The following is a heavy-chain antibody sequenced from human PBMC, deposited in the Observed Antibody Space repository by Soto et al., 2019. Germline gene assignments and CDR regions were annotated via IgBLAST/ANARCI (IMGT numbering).Heavy chain of an antibody. Sequence: SVKVSSKASGGTFSSYTISWVRQAPGQGLEWMGRIIPILGIANYAQKFQGRVTITADKSTSTAYMELSSLRSEDTAVYYCARARFPDAFDIWGQGTMVTVSS. V-gene: IGHV1-69*02. CDR1: GGTFSSYT. J-gene: IGHJ3*02. CDR3: ARARFPDAFDI. CDR2: IIPILGIA.